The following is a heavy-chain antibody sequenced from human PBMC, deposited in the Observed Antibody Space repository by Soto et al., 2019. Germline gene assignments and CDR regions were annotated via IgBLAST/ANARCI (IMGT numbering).Heavy chain of an antibody. V-gene: IGHV2-5*02. CDR3: TLYGLGGAWRFDP. CDR1: GFSLSTSGVG. Sequence: QITLKESGPTLVKPTQTLTLTCTFSGFSLSTSGVGVGWIRQPPGKALEWLALIYWDDDKRYRSSLKNRLTXTXDXCKHQVVLTMTNMDPVDTAIYYCTLYGLGGAWRFDPWGQGTLVTVSS. J-gene: IGHJ5*02. CDR2: IYWDDDK. D-gene: IGHD2-21*01.